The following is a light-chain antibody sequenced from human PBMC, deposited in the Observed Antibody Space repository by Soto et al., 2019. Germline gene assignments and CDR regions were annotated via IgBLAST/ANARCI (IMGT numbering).Light chain of an antibody. V-gene: IGLV2-14*01. J-gene: IGLJ2*01. Sequence: QSALTQPASVSGSPGQSITISCTGTSSDVGGYKYVSWYQQHPDKAPKLFIFEVSNRPSGISSRFSGSKSGNTASLTISGPQAEDEADYYCASYTSSSTSVIFGRGTKLTAL. CDR2: EVS. CDR3: ASYTSSSTSVI. CDR1: SSDVGGYKY.